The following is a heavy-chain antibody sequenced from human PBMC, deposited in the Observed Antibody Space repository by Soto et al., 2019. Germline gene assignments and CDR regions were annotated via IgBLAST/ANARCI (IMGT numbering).Heavy chain of an antibody. D-gene: IGHD1-26*01. Sequence: QVQLVESGGGVVQPGRSLRLSCAASGFTFSSYAMHWVRQAPGKGLEWVAVISYDGSNKYYADSVKGRFTISRDNSKNTLYLQMNSLRAEDTAVYYCARPFQWELLNYFDYWGQGTLVTVSS. CDR3: ARPFQWELLNYFDY. CDR2: ISYDGSNK. J-gene: IGHJ4*02. V-gene: IGHV3-30-3*01. CDR1: GFTFSSYA.